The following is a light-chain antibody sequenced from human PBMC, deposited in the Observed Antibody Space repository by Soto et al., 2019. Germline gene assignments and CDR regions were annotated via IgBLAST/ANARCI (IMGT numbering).Light chain of an antibody. CDR1: QSISDT. Sequence: EFVLTQSPATLSVSPGGRATLSCRASQSISDTLAWYQQKPGQAPRLLIYGAFIRATGIPARFSGSGSGTEFTLTISTLQSEDFAIYYCQHYNNWPPWTFGQGTKVDI. CDR2: GAF. CDR3: QHYNNWPPWT. V-gene: IGKV3-15*01. J-gene: IGKJ1*01.